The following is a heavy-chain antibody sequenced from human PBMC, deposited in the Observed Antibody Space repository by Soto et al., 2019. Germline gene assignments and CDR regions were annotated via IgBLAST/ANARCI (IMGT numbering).Heavy chain of an antibody. CDR3: AKTIVAASGYYFDH. V-gene: IGHV3-11*06. CDR2: ISGGSSYT. J-gene: IGHJ4*02. D-gene: IGHD2-21*01. Sequence: QVQLVESGGGLVKPVCSLRLACAASGFSFGDSYMSWVRQAPGKGLEWLSYISGGSSYTNYADSVKGRFTISRDNAKRSLYLEMNSLRADDTAVYYCAKTIVAASGYYFDHWGQGNLVTVSS. CDR1: GFSFGDSY.